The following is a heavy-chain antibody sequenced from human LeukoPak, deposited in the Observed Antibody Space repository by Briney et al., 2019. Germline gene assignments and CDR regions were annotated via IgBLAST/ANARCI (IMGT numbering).Heavy chain of an antibody. CDR1: GFTFSSYG. J-gene: IGHJ1*01. V-gene: IGHV3-30*02. CDR2: IRYDGSNK. D-gene: IGHD6-13*01. CDR3: AKGFLAAAGYFQH. Sequence: PGGSLRLSCAASGFTFSSYGMHWVRQAPGKGLEWVAFIRYDGSNKYYADSVKGRFTISRDNSKNMLYLQMNSLRAEDTAVYYCAKGFLAAAGYFQHWGQGTLVTVSS.